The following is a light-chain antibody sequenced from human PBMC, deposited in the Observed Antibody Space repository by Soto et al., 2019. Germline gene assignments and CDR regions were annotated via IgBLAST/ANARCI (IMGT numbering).Light chain of an antibody. CDR1: SSNIGAGYD. Sequence: QSVLTQPPSVSGAPGQRVTISCTGSSSNIGAGYDVHWYQQLPGTAPKLLIYGNNNRPSGVPDRFSGSKSGTSASLTISGLQAADEADYFCSSFTSSMTNVFGSGTKLTVL. V-gene: IGLV1-40*01. CDR3: SSFTSSMTNV. CDR2: GNN. J-gene: IGLJ1*01.